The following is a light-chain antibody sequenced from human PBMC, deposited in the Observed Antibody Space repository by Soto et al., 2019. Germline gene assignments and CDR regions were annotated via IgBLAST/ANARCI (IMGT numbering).Light chain of an antibody. Sequence: QSALTQPASVSGSPGQSITISCTGTSSDVGGYNYVSWYQQHPGKAPKLMIYDVSNRPPGVSNRFSGSKSGNTASLTISGLQAEDEADYYCSSYTSSSTVFGGGTKVTVL. CDR2: DVS. CDR3: SSYTSSSTV. V-gene: IGLV2-14*01. J-gene: IGLJ2*01. CDR1: SSDVGGYNY.